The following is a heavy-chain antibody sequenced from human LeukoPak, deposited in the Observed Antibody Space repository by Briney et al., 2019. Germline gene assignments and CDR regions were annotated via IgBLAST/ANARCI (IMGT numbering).Heavy chain of an antibody. CDR3: ARENGYDY. Sequence: GGSLRLSRAASGFTFRSYSMNWVRQAPGKGLEWVSSISSRSSYIYYADSVKGRFTISRDNAKNSLYLQMNSLRAEDTAVYYCARENGYDYWGQGTLVTVSS. V-gene: IGHV3-21*01. J-gene: IGHJ4*02. D-gene: IGHD5-24*01. CDR1: GFTFRSYS. CDR2: ISSRSSYI.